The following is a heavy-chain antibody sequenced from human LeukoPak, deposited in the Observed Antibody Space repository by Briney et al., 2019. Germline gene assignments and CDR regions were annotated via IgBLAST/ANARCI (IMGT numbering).Heavy chain of an antibody. J-gene: IGHJ4*02. V-gene: IGHV3-30*02. CDR3: AKDRSTNWSLDY. D-gene: IGHD6-13*01. Sequence: GGSLRLSCAASGFTFNKDGMHWVRQAPGKGPEWVTFIGYDGSTKYYADSVKGRFTISRDNLKNTLYLQMNSLRPEDAAVYYCAKDRSTNWSLDYWGQGTLVIVSS. CDR2: IGYDGSTK. CDR1: GFTFNKDG.